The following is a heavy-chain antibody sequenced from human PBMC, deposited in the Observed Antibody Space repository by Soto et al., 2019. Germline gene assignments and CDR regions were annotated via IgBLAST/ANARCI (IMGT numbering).Heavy chain of an antibody. CDR2: VSYDGSSE. V-gene: IGHV3-30*18. CDR3: AKAGYCTRGNCYDYYRYGMDV. CDR1: GFTFSDYG. J-gene: IGHJ6*02. Sequence: VQMEESGGGVVQPGRSLRLTCAVSGFTFSDYGMHWVRQAPRKGLEWVAVVSYDGSSEFYADSVKGRFTISRDNSKNTLHLQMNSLRPEDKAVYYCAKAGYCTRGNCYDYYRYGMDVWGQGTAVTVSS. D-gene: IGHD3-10*01.